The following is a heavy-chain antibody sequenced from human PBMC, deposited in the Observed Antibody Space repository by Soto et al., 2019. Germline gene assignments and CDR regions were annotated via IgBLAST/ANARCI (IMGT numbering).Heavy chain of an antibody. V-gene: IGHV3-30*03. J-gene: IGHJ4*02. CDR3: ARTDYSNYAFDY. Sequence: GGSLRVSCAASGFTFSSYGMHWVRQAPGKGLEWVAVISYDGSNKYYADSVKGRFTISRDNSKNTLYLQMNSLRAEDTAVYYCARTDYSNYAFDYWGQGTLVTVSS. CDR2: ISYDGSNK. D-gene: IGHD4-4*01. CDR1: GFTFSSYG.